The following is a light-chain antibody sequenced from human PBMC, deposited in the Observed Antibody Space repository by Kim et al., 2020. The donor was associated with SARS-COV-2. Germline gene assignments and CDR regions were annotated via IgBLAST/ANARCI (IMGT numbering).Light chain of an antibody. CDR3: SSYTSSSRVV. CDR1: SSDVGGYNY. Sequence: GQSITIPCTGTSSDVGGYNYVSWYQQHPGKAPKLMIYDVSNRPSGVSNRFSGSKSGNTASLTISGLQAEDEADYYCSSYTSSSRVVFGGGTQLTVL. J-gene: IGLJ2*01. CDR2: DVS. V-gene: IGLV2-14*03.